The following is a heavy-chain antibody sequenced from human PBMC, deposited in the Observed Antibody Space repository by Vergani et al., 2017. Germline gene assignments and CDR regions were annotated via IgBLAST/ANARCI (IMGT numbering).Heavy chain of an antibody. V-gene: IGHV3-15*01. CDR1: GFTFSNAW. Sequence: EVQLVESGGGLVKPGGSLRLSCAASGFTFSNAWMSWVRQAPGKGLEWVGRIKSKTDGGTTDYAAPVKGRFTISRDDSKNTLYLQMNSLKTEDTAVYYCASQYYDFWSGRDWGQGTLVTVSS. CDR3: ASQYYDFWSGRD. J-gene: IGHJ1*01. D-gene: IGHD3-3*01. CDR2: IKSKTDGGTT.